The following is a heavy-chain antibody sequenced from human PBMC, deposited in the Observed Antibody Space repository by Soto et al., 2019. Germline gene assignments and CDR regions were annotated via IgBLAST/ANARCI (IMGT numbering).Heavy chain of an antibody. D-gene: IGHD3-3*01. Sequence: QVQLVQSGAEVKKPGSSVKVSCKASGGTFSSYAISWVRQAPGQGLEWMGGIIPIFGTANYAQKFQGRVTITAYKSTSTAYMELSSLRSEDTAVYYCAREYDFWSGYFTNYYYGMDVWGQGTTVTVSS. CDR2: IIPIFGTA. CDR3: AREYDFWSGYFTNYYYGMDV. CDR1: GGTFSSYA. V-gene: IGHV1-69*06. J-gene: IGHJ6*02.